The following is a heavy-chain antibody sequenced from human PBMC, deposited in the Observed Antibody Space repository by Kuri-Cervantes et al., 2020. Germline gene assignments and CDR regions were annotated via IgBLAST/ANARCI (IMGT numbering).Heavy chain of an antibody. V-gene: IGHV4-59*01. CDR2: IYYSGST. Sequence: GSLRLSCTVSGGSISSYYWSWIRQPPGKGLEWIGYIYYSGSTNYNPSLKSRVTISVDTSKNQFSLKLSSVTAADTAVYYCARVVIQYGSPYYYMDVWGKGTTVTVSS. J-gene: IGHJ6*03. D-gene: IGHD4-17*01. CDR1: GGSISSYY. CDR3: ARVVIQYGSPYYYMDV.